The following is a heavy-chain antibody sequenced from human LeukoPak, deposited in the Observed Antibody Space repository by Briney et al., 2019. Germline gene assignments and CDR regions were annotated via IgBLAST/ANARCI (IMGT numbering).Heavy chain of an antibody. J-gene: IGHJ1*01. CDR1: GGSISSYY. V-gene: IGHV4-59*01. CDR3: ARDLTYDSSGYYYP. Sequence: SETLSLTCTVSGGSISSYYLSWIRQPPGKGLEWIGYIYYSGSTNYNPSLKSRVTISVDTSKNQFSLKLSSVTAADTAVYYCARDLTYDSSGYYYPWGQGTLITVSS. D-gene: IGHD3-22*01. CDR2: IYYSGST.